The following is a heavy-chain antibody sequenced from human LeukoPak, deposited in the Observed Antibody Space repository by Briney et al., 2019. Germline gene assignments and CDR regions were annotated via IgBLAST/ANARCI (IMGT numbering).Heavy chain of an antibody. Sequence: ASVKASCKASGYTFTSYDINWVRQATGQGLEWMGWMNPNSGNTGYAQKFQGRVTMTRNTSISTAYMELSSLRFEDTAVYYCARGRCTNGVCYIFDYWGQGTLVTVSS. CDR2: MNPNSGNT. V-gene: IGHV1-8*01. CDR1: GYTFTSYD. J-gene: IGHJ4*02. CDR3: ARGRCTNGVCYIFDY. D-gene: IGHD2-8*01.